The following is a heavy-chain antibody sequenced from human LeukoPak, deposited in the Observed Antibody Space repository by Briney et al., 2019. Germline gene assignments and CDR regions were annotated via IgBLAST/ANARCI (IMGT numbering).Heavy chain of an antibody. CDR2: LSGSGGNT. CDR3: ARDTGLDY. J-gene: IGHJ4*02. D-gene: IGHD4-17*01. Sequence: GGSLRLSCAASGFTFSSYAMSWVRQAPGKGLEWVSSLSGSGGNTYYADSVKGRFTISRDNSKNSLYLQMNSLRAEDTAVYYCARDTGLDYWGQGTLVTVSS. CDR1: GFTFSSYA. V-gene: IGHV3-23*01.